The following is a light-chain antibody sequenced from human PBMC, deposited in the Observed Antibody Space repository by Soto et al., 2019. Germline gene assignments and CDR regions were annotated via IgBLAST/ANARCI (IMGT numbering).Light chain of an antibody. J-gene: IGLJ1*01. CDR2: YVD. Sequence: QSVLTQPASASGSPGQSITISCTGTSRDVGAYDYVSWYLQYPDKAPQLLIYYVDHRPSGVSSRFSGSKSGNTASLTISGLQAEDEGDYYCCSYADGSIYYFGTGTKVTV. V-gene: IGLV2-14*03. CDR1: SRDVGAYDY. CDR3: CSYADGSIYY.